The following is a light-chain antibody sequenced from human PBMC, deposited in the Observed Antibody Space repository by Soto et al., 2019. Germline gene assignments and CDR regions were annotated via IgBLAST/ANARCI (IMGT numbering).Light chain of an antibody. CDR2: SNN. V-gene: IGLV1-44*01. J-gene: IGLJ2*01. CDR1: SSNIGSNT. Sequence: QSVLTQPPSASGTPGQRGTLSCSGSSSNIGSNTVNWYQQLPGTAPKLLIYSNNQRPSGVPDRFSGSKSGTSASLAISGLQYEDEADYYCAAWDDSLNGVVFGGGTKLTVL. CDR3: AAWDDSLNGVV.